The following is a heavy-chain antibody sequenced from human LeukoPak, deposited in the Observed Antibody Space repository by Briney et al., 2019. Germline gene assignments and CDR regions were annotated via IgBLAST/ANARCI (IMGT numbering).Heavy chain of an antibody. CDR2: IYYSGST. CDR3: ASTGHSYAIDY. Sequence: SETLSLTCTVSGGSISSYYWSWIRQPPGKGLEWIGYIYYSGSTNYNPSLKSRVTISVDTSKNQFSLKLSSVTAADTAVYYCASTGHSYAIDYWGQGTLVTVSS. D-gene: IGHD5-18*01. V-gene: IGHV4-59*01. J-gene: IGHJ4*02. CDR1: GGSISSYY.